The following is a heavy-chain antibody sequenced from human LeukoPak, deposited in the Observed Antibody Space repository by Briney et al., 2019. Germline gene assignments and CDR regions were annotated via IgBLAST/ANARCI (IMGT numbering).Heavy chain of an antibody. CDR3: ARGRSRVVRGVRPGIDY. CDR1: GYTFTSYD. V-gene: IGHV1-8*01. J-gene: IGHJ4*02. D-gene: IGHD3-10*01. Sequence: ASVKVSFTASGYTFTSYDINWVRQAPGQGLEWMGWMNPNSGNTGYAQKFQGRVTMTRNTSISTAYMELSSLRSEDTAVYYCARGRSRVVRGVRPGIDYWGQGTLVTVSS. CDR2: MNPNSGNT.